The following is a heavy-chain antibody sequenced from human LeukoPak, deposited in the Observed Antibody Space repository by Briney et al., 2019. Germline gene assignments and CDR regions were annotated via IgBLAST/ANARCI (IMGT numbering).Heavy chain of an antibody. D-gene: IGHD3-3*01. Sequence: GGSLRLSCAASGFTFSSYAMSWVRQAPGKGLEWVSAISGSGGSTYYADSVTSRFTISRDNSKNTLYLQMNSLRAEDTAVYYCARYNYDFSACGDYWGQGTLVTVSS. J-gene: IGHJ4*02. CDR1: GFTFSSYA. CDR3: ARYNYDFSACGDY. V-gene: IGHV3-23*01. CDR2: ISGSGGST.